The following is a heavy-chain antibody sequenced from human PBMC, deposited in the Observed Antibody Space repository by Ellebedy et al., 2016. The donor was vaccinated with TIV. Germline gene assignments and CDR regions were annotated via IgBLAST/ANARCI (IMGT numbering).Heavy chain of an antibody. CDR2: IHYSGTT. CDR1: GGSISSSSYY. J-gene: IGHJ4*02. CDR3: ARIDSWQPIDD. D-gene: IGHD3-9*01. V-gene: IGHV4-39*01. Sequence: MPSETLSLTCTVSGGSISSSSYYHWGWIRQPPGKGLEWIGIIHYSGTTHYNPSLKSRLTIFVDTSKNQFSLNLRTVTAADTAVYYCARIDSWQPIDDWGQGILVTISS.